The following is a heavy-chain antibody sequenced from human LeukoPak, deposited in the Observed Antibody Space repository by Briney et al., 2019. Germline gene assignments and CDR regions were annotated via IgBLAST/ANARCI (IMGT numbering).Heavy chain of an antibody. CDR1: GGSFSGYY. D-gene: IGHD1-20*01. CDR2: INHSGST. Sequence: SETLSLTCAVYGGSFSGYYWSWIRQPPGKGLEWIGEINHSGSTNYNPSLKSRVTISVDTSKNQFSLKLSSVTAADTAVYYCARVGSYNWNDYAYWGQGTLVTVSS. J-gene: IGHJ4*02. CDR3: ARVGSYNWNDYAY. V-gene: IGHV4-34*01.